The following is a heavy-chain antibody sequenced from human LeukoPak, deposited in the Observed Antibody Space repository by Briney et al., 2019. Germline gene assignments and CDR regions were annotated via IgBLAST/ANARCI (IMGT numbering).Heavy chain of an antibody. CDR1: GXTFSSYA. D-gene: IGHD2-15*01. J-gene: IGHJ4*02. CDR3: AKESCSGGSCYYFDY. Sequence: PGGSLRLSCAASGXTFSSYAMSWVRQAPGKGLEWVSTISGSGGSTYYADSVKGRFTISRDNSKNTLYLQMNSLRAEDTAVYYCAKESCSGGSCYYFDYWGQGTLVTVSS. V-gene: IGHV3-23*01. CDR2: ISGSGGST.